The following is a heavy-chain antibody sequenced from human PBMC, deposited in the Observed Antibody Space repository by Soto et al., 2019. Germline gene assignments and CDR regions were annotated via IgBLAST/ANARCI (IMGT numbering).Heavy chain of an antibody. CDR1: GYSFTSYW. V-gene: IGHV5-51*01. CDR2: IYPGDSDT. D-gene: IGHD3-22*01. Sequence: PVGSLKISCNGSGYSFTSYWIGWVRQMPGKGLEWMGIIYPGDSDTRYSPSFQGQVTISADKSISTAYLQWSSLKASDTAMYYCARLSYYYDSSGYYPWPLDYWGQGTLVTVSS. J-gene: IGHJ4*02. CDR3: ARLSYYYDSSGYYPWPLDY.